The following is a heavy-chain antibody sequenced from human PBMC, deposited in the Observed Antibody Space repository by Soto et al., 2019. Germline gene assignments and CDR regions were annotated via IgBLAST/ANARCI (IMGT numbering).Heavy chain of an antibody. V-gene: IGHV1-58*02. CDR3: AATTVTTFSSAPYGMDV. CDR2: INVGSGNT. CDR1: GYTFTSYA. J-gene: IGHJ6*02. Sequence: ASVKVSCKASGYTFTSYAMHWVRQAPGQRFEWMGWINVGSGNTNYAQKFQERVTITRDMSTSTAYMELSSLKSEDTAVYYCAATTVTTFSSAPYGMDVWGQGTTVTVSS. D-gene: IGHD4-17*01.